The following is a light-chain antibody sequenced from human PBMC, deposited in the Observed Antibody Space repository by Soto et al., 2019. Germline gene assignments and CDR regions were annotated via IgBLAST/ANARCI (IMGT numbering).Light chain of an antibody. V-gene: IGKV1-5*01. Sequence: DIQMTQSPSTLSASVGDSVTITCRASQSIRYWVAWYQHKPRKAPKLLIYDASTLESGVPTRFSGSGSGTEFTLTISSLHPDDFATYYCQQYNILSTFGQGTKVDIK. CDR2: DAS. J-gene: IGKJ1*01. CDR3: QQYNILST. CDR1: QSIRYW.